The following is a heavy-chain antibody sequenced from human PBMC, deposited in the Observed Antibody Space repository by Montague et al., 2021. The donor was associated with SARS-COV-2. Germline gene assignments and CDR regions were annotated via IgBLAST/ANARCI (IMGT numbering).Heavy chain of an antibody. D-gene: IGHD4-17*01. CDR3: ARDIGGSTVTTGGFDY. V-gene: IGHV4-31*03. CDR2: IYYSGST. J-gene: IGHJ4*02. Sequence: TLSLTCTVSGGSISSGGYYWSWIRQHPGKGPEWIGYIYYSGSTYYNPSLKSRVTISVDTSKNQFSLKLCSVTAADTAVYYCARDIGGSTVTTGGFDYWGQGTLVTVSS. CDR1: GGSISSGGYY.